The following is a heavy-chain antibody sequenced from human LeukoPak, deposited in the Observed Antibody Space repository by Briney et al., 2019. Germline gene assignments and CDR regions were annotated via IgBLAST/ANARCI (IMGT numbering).Heavy chain of an antibody. CDR2: IIPIFGTA. J-gene: IGHJ4*02. Sequence: ASVKVSCKASGYTFTSYAISWVRQAPGQGLEWMGGIIPIFGTANYAQKFQGRVTITADESTSTAYMELSSLRSEDTAVYYCAMADSSGYYLVIDYWGQGTLVTVSS. D-gene: IGHD3-22*01. V-gene: IGHV1-69*13. CDR1: GYTFTSYA. CDR3: AMADSSGYYLVIDY.